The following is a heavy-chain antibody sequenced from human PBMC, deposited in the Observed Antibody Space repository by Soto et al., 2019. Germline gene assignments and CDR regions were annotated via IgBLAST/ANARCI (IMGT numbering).Heavy chain of an antibody. CDR3: AREALFGVAMD. Sequence: ASVKVSCKASGYTFTSYDINCVRQATGQGLEWMGWMDPNSGNTGYAQKFQGRVTMTRNTTISTAYMELSSLRSEDTAVYYCAREALFGVAMDWGQGTLVTVSS. CDR2: MDPNSGNT. CDR1: GYTFTSYD. D-gene: IGHD3-3*01. V-gene: IGHV1-8*01. J-gene: IGHJ4*02.